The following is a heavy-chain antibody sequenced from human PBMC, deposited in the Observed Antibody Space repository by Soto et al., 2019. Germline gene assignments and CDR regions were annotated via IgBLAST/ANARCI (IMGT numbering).Heavy chain of an antibody. CDR2: IYYSGST. CDR3: ARFTGDGENCLDP. CDR1: GGSISSSDYY. Sequence: PSETLSLTXTVSGGSISSSDYYWRWIRQPPGKGLEWIGYIYYSGSTYYNPALKSRVAISVDTSKNQFSLKFNSVTAADTAVYYCARFTGDGENCLDPWGQGTLVTVSS. J-gene: IGHJ5*01. D-gene: IGHD4-17*01. V-gene: IGHV4-30-4*01.